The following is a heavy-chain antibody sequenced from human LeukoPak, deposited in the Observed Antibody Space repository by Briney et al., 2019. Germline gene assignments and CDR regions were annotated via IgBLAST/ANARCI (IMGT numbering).Heavy chain of an antibody. J-gene: IGHJ4*02. CDR1: GFTFSSYS. Sequence: GGSLRLSCAASGFTFSSYSVNWVRQAPGKGLEWVSSISSSSSYIYYTDSVKGRFTISRDNAKNSLYLQMNSLRAEDTAVYYCARDRSKPIEMATITSFDYWGQGTLVTVSS. CDR2: ISSSSSYI. CDR3: ARDRSKPIEMATITSFDY. V-gene: IGHV3-21*01. D-gene: IGHD5-24*01.